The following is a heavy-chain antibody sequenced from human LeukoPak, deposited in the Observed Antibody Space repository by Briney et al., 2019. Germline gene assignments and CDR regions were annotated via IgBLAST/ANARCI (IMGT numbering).Heavy chain of an antibody. CDR3: ARVKRPYSGSYHIDY. Sequence: GGSLRLSCAASGFTFSSYSMNWVRQAPGKGLEWVSSISSSSSYIYYADSAKGRFTISRDNAKNSLYLQMNSLRAEDTAVYHCARVKRPYSGSYHIDYWGQGTLVTVSS. CDR2: ISSSSSYI. V-gene: IGHV3-21*01. D-gene: IGHD1-26*01. J-gene: IGHJ4*02. CDR1: GFTFSSYS.